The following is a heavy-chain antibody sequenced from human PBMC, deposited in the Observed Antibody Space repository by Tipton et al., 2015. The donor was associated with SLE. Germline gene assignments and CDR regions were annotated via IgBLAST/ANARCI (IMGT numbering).Heavy chain of an antibody. CDR1: GFTSSNAW. Sequence: SLRLSCAASGFTSSNAWMSWVRQAPGKGLEWVGRIKSKTDGGTTDYAAPVKGRFTISRDDSKNTLYLQMNSLKTEDTAVYYCTTVSGDSSGWGDYWGQGTLVTVSS. J-gene: IGHJ4*02. D-gene: IGHD6-19*01. V-gene: IGHV3-15*01. CDR3: TTVSGDSSGWGDY. CDR2: IKSKTDGGTT.